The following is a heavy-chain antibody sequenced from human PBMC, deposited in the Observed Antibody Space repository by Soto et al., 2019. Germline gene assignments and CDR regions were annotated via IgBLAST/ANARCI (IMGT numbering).Heavy chain of an antibody. CDR2: INSDGSTT. J-gene: IGHJ5*02. V-gene: IGHV3-74*01. CDR1: GFTFSSYW. CDR3: AARIPPTWFDP. Sequence: EVQLVESGGGLVQPGGSLRLSCAASGFTFSSYWMHWVRQAPGKGLVWVSRINSDGSTTNYADSVKGRFTISRDNAKNTLYLQMNSLRPEDTAVYYCAARIPPTWFDPWGQGTLVTVSS.